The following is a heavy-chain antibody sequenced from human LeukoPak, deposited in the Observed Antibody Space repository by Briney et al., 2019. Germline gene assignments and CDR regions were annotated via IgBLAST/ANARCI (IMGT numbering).Heavy chain of an antibody. V-gene: IGHV4-34*01. J-gene: IGHJ5*02. CDR1: GGSFSGYY. Sequence: PSETLSLTCAVYGGSFSGYYWSWIRQPPGKGLEWIGEINHSGSTNSNPSLKSRVTISVDTSKNQFSLKLSSVTAADTAVYYCASGLTRGWYSSSPNWFDPWGQGTLVTVSS. D-gene: IGHD6-6*01. CDR2: INHSGST. CDR3: ASGLTRGWYSSSPNWFDP.